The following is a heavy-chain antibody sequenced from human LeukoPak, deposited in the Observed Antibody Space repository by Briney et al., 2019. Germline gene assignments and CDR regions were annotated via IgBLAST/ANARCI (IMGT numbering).Heavy chain of an antibody. CDR3: TVTKLYSSGWYYFDY. CDR1: GFIVSSNY. Sequence: GGSLRLSCAASGFIVSSNYMSWVRQAPGKGLEWVGFIRSKAYGGTTEYAASVKGRFTISRDDPKSIAYLQMNSLKTEDTAVYYCTVTKLYSSGWYYFDYWGQGTLVTVSS. J-gene: IGHJ4*02. CDR2: IRSKAYGGTT. D-gene: IGHD6-19*01. V-gene: IGHV3-49*04.